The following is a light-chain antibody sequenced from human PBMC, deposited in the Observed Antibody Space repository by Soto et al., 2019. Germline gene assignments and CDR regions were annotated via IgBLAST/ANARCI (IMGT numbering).Light chain of an antibody. CDR3: CSYAGSSTS. Sequence: QSALTQPASVSGSPGQSITISCTGTSSDVGSYNLVSWYQQHPGKAPKLMIYEGSKRPSGVSNRFPGSKSGNTASLTISGLQAEDEADYYCCSYAGSSTSFGTGTKVTVL. V-gene: IGLV2-23*01. CDR1: SSDVGSYNL. J-gene: IGLJ1*01. CDR2: EGS.